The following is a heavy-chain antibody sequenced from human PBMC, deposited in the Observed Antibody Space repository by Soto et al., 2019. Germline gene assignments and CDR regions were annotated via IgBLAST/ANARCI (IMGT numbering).Heavy chain of an antibody. CDR2: IYHSGST. D-gene: IGHD5-12*01. CDR1: GGSISSGGYS. CDR3: AAGGGLPRYY. V-gene: IGHV4-30-2*01. Sequence: QLQLQESGSGLVKPSQTLSLTCAVSGGSISSGGYSWSWIRQPPGKGLEWIGYIYHSGSTYYNPSPKSRVPRSVARATNQCSLKLSSVTAADTAVYYCAAGGGLPRYYWGQGTLVTVSS. J-gene: IGHJ4*02.